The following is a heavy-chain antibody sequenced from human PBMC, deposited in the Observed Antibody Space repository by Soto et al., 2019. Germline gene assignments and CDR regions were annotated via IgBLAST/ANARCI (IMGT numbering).Heavy chain of an antibody. D-gene: IGHD2-21*02. CDR1: GFTFSSYG. CDR3: AKDLVVTAHYFDY. J-gene: IGHJ4*02. Sequence: QVQLVESGGGVVQPGRSLRLSCAASGFTFSSYGMHWVRQAPGKGLEWVAVISYDGSNKYYADSVKGRFTISRDNSKNTLYLQMNSLRAEDTAVYYCAKDLVVTAHYFDYWGQGTLVTVSS. V-gene: IGHV3-30*18. CDR2: ISYDGSNK.